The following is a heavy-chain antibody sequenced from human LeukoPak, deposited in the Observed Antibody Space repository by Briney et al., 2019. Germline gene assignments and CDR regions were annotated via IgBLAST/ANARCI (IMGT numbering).Heavy chain of an antibody. Sequence: SETLSLTCAVYGGSFSGYYWSWIRQPPGKGLEWIGEINHSGSTNYNPSLKSRVTISVDTSKNQFSLKLSSVTAADTAVYYCARDGVTPGDVWGQGTLVIVSS. CDR2: INHSGST. CDR3: ARDGVTPGDV. V-gene: IGHV4-34*01. J-gene: IGHJ4*02. CDR1: GGSFSGYY. D-gene: IGHD3-16*01.